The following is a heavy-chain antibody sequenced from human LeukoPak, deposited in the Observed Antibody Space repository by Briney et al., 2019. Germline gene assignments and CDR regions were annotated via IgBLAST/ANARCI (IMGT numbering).Heavy chain of an antibody. Sequence: GGSLRLSCVASGFTFSSYAMHWVRQAPDKGLEWVSSISSSSSYLYYADSVKGRFTISRDNAKNSLYLQMNSLRAEDTAVYYCARDGIVVADAFDIWGQGTMVTVSS. CDR2: ISSSSSYL. D-gene: IGHD3-22*01. V-gene: IGHV3-21*01. J-gene: IGHJ3*02. CDR1: GFTFSSYA. CDR3: ARDGIVVADAFDI.